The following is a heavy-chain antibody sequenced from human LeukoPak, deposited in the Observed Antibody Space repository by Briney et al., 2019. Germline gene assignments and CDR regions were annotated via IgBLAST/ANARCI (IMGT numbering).Heavy chain of an antibody. CDR1: GGSISSYY. CDR3: AREEVYYGMDV. CDR2: IYYSGST. V-gene: IGHV4-59*01. J-gene: IGHJ6*02. Sequence: SETLSLTCTVSGGSISSYYWSWIRQPPGKGLEWIGYIYYSGSTNCNPSLESRVTISVDTSKNQFSLKLSSVTAADTAVYYCAREEVYYGMDVWGQGTTVTVSS.